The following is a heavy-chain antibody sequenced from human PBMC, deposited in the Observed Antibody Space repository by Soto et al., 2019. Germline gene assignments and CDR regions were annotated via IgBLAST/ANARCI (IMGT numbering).Heavy chain of an antibody. Sequence: GGSLRLSCAASGFTFSSYGMHWVRQAPGKGLEWVAVIWYDGSNKYYAVSVKGRFTISRDNSKNTLYLQMNSLRAEDTAVYYCAREYGSYYYFDYWGQGTLVTVSS. D-gene: IGHD1-26*01. J-gene: IGHJ4*02. CDR2: IWYDGSNK. V-gene: IGHV3-33*01. CDR1: GFTFSSYG. CDR3: AREYGSYYYFDY.